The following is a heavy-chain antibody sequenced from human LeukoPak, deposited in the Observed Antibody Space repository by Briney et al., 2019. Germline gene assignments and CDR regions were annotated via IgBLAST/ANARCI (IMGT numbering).Heavy chain of an antibody. CDR1: GGSISSGGYY. J-gene: IGHJ4*02. CDR3: ARETDQNYYDSSGYYTYFDY. CDR2: IYYSGST. Sequence: SETLSLPCTVSGGSISSGGYYWSWTRQHPGKGLEWIGYIYYSGSTYYNPSLKSRVTISVDTSKNQFSLKLSSVTAADTAVYYCARETDQNYYDSSGYYTYFDYWGQGTLVTVSS. V-gene: IGHV4-31*03. D-gene: IGHD3-22*01.